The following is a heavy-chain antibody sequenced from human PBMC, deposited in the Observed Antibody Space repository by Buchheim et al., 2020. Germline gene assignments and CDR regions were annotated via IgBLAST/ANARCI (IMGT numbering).Heavy chain of an antibody. CDR2: IYTSGGT. D-gene: IGHD3-10*01. Sequence: QVQLQESGPGLVKPSETLSLTCTVSGGSISSYYCCWIRQPAGTGLEWIGRIYTSGGTNYNTSLKSRFPMSVDTSKNQFSLKLSSVTAADTAVYYCARGWFGELNPFDYWGQGTL. J-gene: IGHJ4*02. CDR3: ARGWFGELNPFDY. V-gene: IGHV4-4*07. CDR1: GGSISSYY.